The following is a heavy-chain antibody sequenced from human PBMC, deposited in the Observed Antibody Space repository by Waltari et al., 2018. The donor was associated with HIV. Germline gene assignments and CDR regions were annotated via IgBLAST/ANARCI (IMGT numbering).Heavy chain of an antibody. J-gene: IGHJ4*02. CDR3: ARDKDSSGYHFDY. CDR2: IYYRGST. CDR1: GGSISSGGYY. Sequence: QVQLQESVPGLVKPSQTLSLTCTVSGGSISSGGYYWSWIRQHPGKGLEWIGYIYYRGSTYYNPSLKSRVTISVDTSKNQFSLKLSAVTAADTAVYYCARDKDSSGYHFDYWGQGTLVTVSS. V-gene: IGHV4-31*03. D-gene: IGHD3-22*01.